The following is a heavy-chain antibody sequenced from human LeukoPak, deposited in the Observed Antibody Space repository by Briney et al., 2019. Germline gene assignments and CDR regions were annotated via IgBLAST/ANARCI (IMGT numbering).Heavy chain of an antibody. CDR1: GYTFTSYG. D-gene: IGHD2-2*01. CDR3: ARDRIVPGNWFDP. Sequence: ASVKVSCKASGYTFTSYGISWVRQAPGQGREWMGWISAYNGNTNYAQKLQGRVTMTTDTPTSTAYMELRSLRSDDTAVYYCARDRIVPGNWFDPWGQGTLVTVSS. J-gene: IGHJ5*02. CDR2: ISAYNGNT. V-gene: IGHV1-18*01.